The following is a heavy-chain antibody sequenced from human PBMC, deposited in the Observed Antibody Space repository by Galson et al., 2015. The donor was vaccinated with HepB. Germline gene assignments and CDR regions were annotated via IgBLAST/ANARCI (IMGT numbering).Heavy chain of an antibody. CDR1: GGTSDMYA. J-gene: IGHJ4*02. D-gene: IGHD6-19*01. Sequence: SVKVSCKASGGTSDMYAISWVRQAPGQGLEWMGGIIPGFGPPNHAQKFQGRVTISADESTSTDYMELSSLRFEDTAVYYCARGRPVAGTELHVWGQGTRVTVAS. V-gene: IGHV1-69*13. CDR2: IIPGFGPP. CDR3: ARGRPVAGTELHV.